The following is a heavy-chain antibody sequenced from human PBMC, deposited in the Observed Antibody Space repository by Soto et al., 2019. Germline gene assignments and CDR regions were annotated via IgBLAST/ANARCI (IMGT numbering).Heavy chain of an antibody. Sequence: PSWTLSITCAVSGGSVSDYYYILIWQSPGKGLEYIGYIHNGGSTNYNPSLKSRVIISVDTSKNQFSLKLSSVTAADTAVYYCARTRTVAYYYGMEVWGQGTTVTVSS. J-gene: IGHJ6*02. CDR2: IHNGGST. D-gene: IGHD4-4*01. CDR1: GGSVSDYY. CDR3: ARTRTVAYYYGMEV. V-gene: IGHV4-59*08.